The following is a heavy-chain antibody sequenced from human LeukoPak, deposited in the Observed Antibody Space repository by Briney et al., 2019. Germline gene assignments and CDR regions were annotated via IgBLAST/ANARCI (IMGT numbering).Heavy chain of an antibody. Sequence: GGSLRLSCAAAGFTFSSYSMNWVRQAPGKGLEWVSSISSSSSYIYYADSVKGRFTISRDNAKNSLYLQMNSLRAEDTAVYYCARWSPTTVTQANWYFDLWGRGTLVTVSS. CDR3: ARWSPTTVTQANWYFDL. D-gene: IGHD4-17*01. CDR1: GFTFSSYS. J-gene: IGHJ2*01. V-gene: IGHV3-21*04. CDR2: ISSSSSYI.